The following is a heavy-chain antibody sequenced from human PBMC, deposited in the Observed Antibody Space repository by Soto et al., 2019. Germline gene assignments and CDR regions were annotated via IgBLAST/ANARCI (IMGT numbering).Heavy chain of an antibody. D-gene: IGHD6-19*01. J-gene: IGHJ3*02. CDR3: ARDPGYSSGWVPNNAFDI. CDR1: GFTFSSYS. Sequence: EVQLVESGGGLVQPGGSLRLSCAASGFTFSSYSMNWVRQAPGKGLEWVSYISSSSSTIYYADSVKGRFTISRDNAKNSLYLQMNSLRDEDTDVYYCARDPGYSSGWVPNNAFDIWGQGTMVTVSS. CDR2: ISSSSSTI. V-gene: IGHV3-48*02.